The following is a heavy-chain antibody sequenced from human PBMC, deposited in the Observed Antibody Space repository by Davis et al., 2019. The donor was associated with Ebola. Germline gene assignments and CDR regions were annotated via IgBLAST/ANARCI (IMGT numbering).Heavy chain of an antibody. D-gene: IGHD3-22*01. V-gene: IGHV1-18*04. J-gene: IGHJ4*02. CDR1: GYTFTSYG. Sequence: AASVKVSCKASGYTFTSYGISWVRQAPGQGLEWMGWISAYNGNTNYAQKFQGRVTITADKSTSTAYMELSSLRSEDTAVYYCARVRYYYDSSGYYYWYFDYWGQGTLVTVSS. CDR2: ISAYNGNT. CDR3: ARVRYYYDSSGYYYWYFDY.